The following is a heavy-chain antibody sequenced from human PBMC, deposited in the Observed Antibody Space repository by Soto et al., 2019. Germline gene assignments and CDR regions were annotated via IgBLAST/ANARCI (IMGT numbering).Heavy chain of an antibody. CDR2: IYYSGST. Sequence: TSETLSLTCTVSGGSISSSSYYWGWIRQPPGKGLEWIGSIYYSGSTYYNPSLKSRVTISVDTSKNQFSLKLSSVTAADTAVYYCARPISDDSIWLDPWGQGTLVTVYS. CDR1: GGSISSSSYY. V-gene: IGHV4-39*01. CDR3: ARPISDDSIWLDP. D-gene: IGHD3-22*01. J-gene: IGHJ5*02.